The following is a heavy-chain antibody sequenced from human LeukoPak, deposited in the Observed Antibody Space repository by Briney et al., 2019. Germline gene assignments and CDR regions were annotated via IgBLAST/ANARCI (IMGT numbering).Heavy chain of an antibody. CDR1: GGSISSYY. CDR2: IYYSGST. V-gene: IGHV4-59*08. J-gene: IGHJ6*02. Sequence: SETLSLTCTVSGGSISSYYWSWIRQPPGKGLEWIGYIYYSGSTNYNPSLKSGVTISVDTSKNQFSLKLSSVTAADTAVYYCARHRSMGVSDYGMDVWGQGTTVTVSS. D-gene: IGHD2/OR15-2a*01. CDR3: ARHRSMGVSDYGMDV.